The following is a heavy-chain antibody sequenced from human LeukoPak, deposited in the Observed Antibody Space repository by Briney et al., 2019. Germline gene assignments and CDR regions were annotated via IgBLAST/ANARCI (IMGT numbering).Heavy chain of an antibody. CDR3: ARDHLQVLFGDPRGPKANWFDP. Sequence: SETLSLTCAVSGYSISSGYYWGWIRQPPGKGLEWIGSIYHSGSTYYNPSLKRRVTISVDTSKNQFSLKLGSVTAADTAVYYCARDHLQVLFGDPRGPKANWFDPWGQGTLVTVPS. V-gene: IGHV4-38-2*02. CDR2: IYHSGST. J-gene: IGHJ5*02. D-gene: IGHD3-10*01. CDR1: GYSISSGYY.